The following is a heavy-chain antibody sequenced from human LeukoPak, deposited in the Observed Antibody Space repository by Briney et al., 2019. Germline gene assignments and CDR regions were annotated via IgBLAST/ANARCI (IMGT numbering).Heavy chain of an antibody. CDR2: IIPILGIA. Sequence: SVKVSCKASGGTFSSYAISWVRQAPGQGLEWMGRIIPILGIANYAQKFQGRVTITADKSTSTAYMGLSSLRSEDTAVYYCASGRDGYTTFDYWGQGTLVTVSS. CDR3: ASGRDGYTTFDY. D-gene: IGHD5-24*01. V-gene: IGHV1-69*04. J-gene: IGHJ4*02. CDR1: GGTFSSYA.